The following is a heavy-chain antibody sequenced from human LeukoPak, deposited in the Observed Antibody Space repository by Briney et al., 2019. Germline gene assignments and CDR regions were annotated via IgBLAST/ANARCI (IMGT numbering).Heavy chain of an antibody. CDR1: GYTLTGYY. V-gene: IGHV1-2*02. D-gene: IGHD3-10*01. CDR2: INPNSGGT. CDR3: ARDYYGSGRDFDY. Sequence: ASVKVSCKASGYTLTGYYMNWVRQPPGQGLEWMGWINPNSGGTNYAQKFQGRVTMTRDTSISTAYMELSRLRSDDTAVYYCARDYYGSGRDFDYWGQGTLVTVSS. J-gene: IGHJ4*02.